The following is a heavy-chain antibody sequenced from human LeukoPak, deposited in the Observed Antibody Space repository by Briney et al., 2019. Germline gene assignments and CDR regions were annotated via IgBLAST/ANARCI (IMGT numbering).Heavy chain of an antibody. CDR1: GYSISSGYY. CDR3: ARDGTRMGNYFNY. V-gene: IGHV4-38-2*02. Sequence: PSETLSLTCTVSGYSISSGYYWGWIRQPPGKGLDWIGSIYHSGSTFYNPSLKSRVTISLDTSKNQFPLKLSSVTAADTAVYFCARDGTRMGNYFNYWGQGTLVTVSS. J-gene: IGHJ4*02. CDR2: IYHSGST. D-gene: IGHD7-27*01.